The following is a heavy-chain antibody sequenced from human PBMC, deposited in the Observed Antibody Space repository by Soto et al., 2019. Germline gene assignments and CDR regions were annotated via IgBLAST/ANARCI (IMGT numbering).Heavy chain of an antibody. CDR1: GFTFSGSA. Sequence: GGSLRLSCAASGFTFSGSAMHWVRQASGKGLEWVGRIRSKANSYATAYAASVKGRFTISRDDSKNTAYLQMNSLKTEDTAVYYCTTLTTYSSSSWGQGTLVTVSS. V-gene: IGHV3-73*01. D-gene: IGHD6-6*01. J-gene: IGHJ5*02. CDR2: IRSKANSYAT. CDR3: TTLTTYSSSS.